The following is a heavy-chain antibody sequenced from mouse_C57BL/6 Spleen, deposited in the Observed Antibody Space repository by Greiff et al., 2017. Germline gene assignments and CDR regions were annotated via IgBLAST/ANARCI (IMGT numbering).Heavy chain of an antibody. Sequence: QVQLQQSGPGLVQPSQSLSITCTVSGFSLTSYGVHWVRQPPGKGLEWLGVIWSGGSTDYHAAFISRLSISKDNSKSHVFFKMNSLQADDTAIYYCAKKGYGLRTYYAMDYWGQGTSVTVSS. CDR1: GFSLTSYG. CDR2: IWSGGST. V-gene: IGHV2-4*01. J-gene: IGHJ4*01. D-gene: IGHD1-1*02. CDR3: AKKGYGLRTYYAMDY.